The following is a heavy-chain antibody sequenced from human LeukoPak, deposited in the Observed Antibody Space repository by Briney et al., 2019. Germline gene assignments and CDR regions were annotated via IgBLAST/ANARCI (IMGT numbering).Heavy chain of an antibody. CDR1: GFTFSDYY. CDR3: ARERAAAGTGYAFDI. V-gene: IGHV3-11*01. J-gene: IGHJ3*02. Sequence: GGSLRLSCAASGFTFSDYYMSWIRQAPGKGLECVSYISSSGSNIHYADSVKGRFTISRDNAKNSLYLQMNSLRAEDTAVYYCARERAAAGTGYAFDIWGQGTMVTVSS. CDR2: ISSSGSNI. D-gene: IGHD6-13*01.